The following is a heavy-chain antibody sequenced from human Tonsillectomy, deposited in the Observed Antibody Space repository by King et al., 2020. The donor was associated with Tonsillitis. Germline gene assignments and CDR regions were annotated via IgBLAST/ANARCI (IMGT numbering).Heavy chain of an antibody. J-gene: IGHJ2*01. CDR3: ARASGGCSGGSCYSGWYCDV. D-gene: IGHD2-15*01. CDR2: IYTSGSS. Sequence: QLQESGPGLVKPSQTLSLTCNVSGGSISSGSYYWSWIRQPAGEGLEWIGRIYTSGSSNYNPSLESRVTISVDRAQNRFSLNLSSVTAADTAVYYCARASGGCSGGSCYSGWYCDVWGRGTLVTVSS. CDR1: GGSISSGSYY. V-gene: IGHV4-61*02.